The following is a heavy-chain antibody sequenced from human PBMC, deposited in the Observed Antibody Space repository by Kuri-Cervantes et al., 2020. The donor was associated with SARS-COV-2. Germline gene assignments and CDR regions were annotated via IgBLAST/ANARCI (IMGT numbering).Heavy chain of an antibody. D-gene: IGHD2-2*01. CDR2: VAYSGGA. V-gene: IGHV4-39*07. CDR3: ARDCSTADCKTFGYY. CDR1: GGSITTSSHY. Sequence: SETLSLTCTVSGGSITTSSHYWGWIRQPPGKGLEWIGTVAYSGGAYYNSSLKSRVAISVDASKNQFSLKLTSVTAADTAVYYCARDCSTADCKTFGYYWGRGTLVTVSS. J-gene: IGHJ4*02.